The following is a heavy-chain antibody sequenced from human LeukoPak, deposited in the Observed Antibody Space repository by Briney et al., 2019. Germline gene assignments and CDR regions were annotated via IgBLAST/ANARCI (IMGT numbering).Heavy chain of an antibody. CDR1: GYTFTSYD. J-gene: IGHJ4*02. V-gene: IGHV1-8*01. D-gene: IGHD6-13*01. CDR2: MNPNSGNT. Sequence: ASVKVPCKASGYTFTSYDINWVRQATGQGLEWMGWMNPNSGNTGYAQKFQGRVTMTRNTSISTAYMELSSLRSDDTAVYYCARGPYSSSCFDYWGQGTLVTVSS. CDR3: ARGPYSSSCFDY.